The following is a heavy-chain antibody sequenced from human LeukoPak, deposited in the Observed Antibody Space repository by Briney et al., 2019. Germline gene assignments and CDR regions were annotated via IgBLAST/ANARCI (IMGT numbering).Heavy chain of an antibody. CDR1: GYTLTELS. J-gene: IGHJ6*02. Sequence: ASVKVSCKVSGYTLTELSMHWVRQAPGKGLEWMGGFDPEDGETIYAQKFQGRVTMTEDTSTDTAYMELSSLRSEDTAVYYCATPWKGVYYYGIDVWGQGTTVTVSS. V-gene: IGHV1-24*01. CDR2: FDPEDGET. CDR3: ATPWKGVYYYGIDV. D-gene: IGHD1-1*01.